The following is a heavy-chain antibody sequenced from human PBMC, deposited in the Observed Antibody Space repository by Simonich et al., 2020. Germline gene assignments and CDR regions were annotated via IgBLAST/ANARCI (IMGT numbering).Heavy chain of an antibody. CDR2: INHSGIT. CDR3: ARGLIGGSYYY. J-gene: IGHJ4*02. D-gene: IGHD1-26*01. Sequence: QVQLQQWGAGLLKPSETLSLTCAVYGGSFSGYYWSWIRQPPGEGLEWIGEINHSGITNYNPSLKRRVTISVDTSKNQFSLKLSSVTAADTAVYYCARGLIGGSYYYWGQGTLVTVSS. CDR1: GGSFSGYY. V-gene: IGHV4-34*01.